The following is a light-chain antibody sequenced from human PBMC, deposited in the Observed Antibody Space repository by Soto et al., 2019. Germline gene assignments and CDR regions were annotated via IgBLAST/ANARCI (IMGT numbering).Light chain of an antibody. J-gene: IGLJ3*02. CDR1: SSNIGAGYD. CDR2: DNN. V-gene: IGLV1-40*01. Sequence: QSVLTQPPSVSGAPGQRVTISCTGSSSNIGAGYDVHWYQQVPGTAPKVLINDNNNRPSGVPDRFSGSKSGTSASLAITGLQAEDEADYYCQSYDSSLSAWVFGGGTKVTVL. CDR3: QSYDSSLSAWV.